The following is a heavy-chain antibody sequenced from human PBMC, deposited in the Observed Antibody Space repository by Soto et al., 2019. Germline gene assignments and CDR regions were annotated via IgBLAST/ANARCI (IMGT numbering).Heavy chain of an antibody. CDR3: ARDRCSSTSCYLFDP. CDR2: ISSSSSTI. CDR1: GFTFSSYS. D-gene: IGHD2-2*01. V-gene: IGHV3-48*01. Sequence: EVQLVESGGGLVQPGGSLRLSCAASGFTFSSYSMNWVRQAPGKGLEWVSYISSSSSTIYYADSVKGRFTISRDNAKNSLYLQMNSLGAEYTAVYYCARDRCSSTSCYLFDPWGQGTLVTVSS. J-gene: IGHJ5*02.